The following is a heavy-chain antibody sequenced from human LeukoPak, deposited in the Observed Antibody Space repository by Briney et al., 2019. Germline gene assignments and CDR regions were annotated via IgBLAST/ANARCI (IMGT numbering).Heavy chain of an antibody. Sequence: GGSLRLSCAASGFTFSSYEMNWVRQAPGKGLEWVSYISSSGSTIYYADSVRGRFTISRDNAKNSLYLQMNSLRAEDTAVYYCSELGITMIGGVWGKGTTVTISS. V-gene: IGHV3-48*03. CDR1: GFTFSSYE. J-gene: IGHJ6*04. CDR2: ISSSGSTI. D-gene: IGHD3-10*02. CDR3: SELGITMIGGV.